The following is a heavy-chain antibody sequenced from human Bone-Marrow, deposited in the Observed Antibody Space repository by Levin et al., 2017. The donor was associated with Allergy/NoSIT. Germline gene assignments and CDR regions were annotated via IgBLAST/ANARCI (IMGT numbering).Heavy chain of an antibody. Sequence: PGESLKISCAASGFTFSSYWMHWVRQAPGKGLVWVSRINSDGSSTSYADSVKGRFTISRDNAKNTLYLQMNSLRAEDTAVYYCARVGLEVRWSGYYEAYYYMDVWGKGTTVTVSS. D-gene: IGHD3-3*01. J-gene: IGHJ6*03. CDR1: GFTFSSYW. CDR2: INSDGSST. CDR3: ARVGLEVRWSGYYEAYYYMDV. V-gene: IGHV3-74*01.